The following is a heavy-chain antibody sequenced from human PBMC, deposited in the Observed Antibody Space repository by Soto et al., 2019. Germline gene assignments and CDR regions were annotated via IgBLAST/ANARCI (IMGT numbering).Heavy chain of an antibody. CDR3: ARETLGYCSGGSCYRSYGMDV. D-gene: IGHD2-15*01. CDR2: ISYDGSNK. Sequence: HPGGSLRLSCAASGFTFSSYAMHWVRQAPGKGLEWVAVISYDGSNKYYADSVKGRFTISRDNSKNTLYLQMNSLRAEDTAVYYCARETLGYCSGGSCYRSYGMDVWGQGTTVTVSS. J-gene: IGHJ6*02. V-gene: IGHV3-30-3*01. CDR1: GFTFSSYA.